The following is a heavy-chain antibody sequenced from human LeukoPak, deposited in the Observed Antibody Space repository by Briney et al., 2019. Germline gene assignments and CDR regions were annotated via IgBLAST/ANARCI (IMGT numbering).Heavy chain of an antibody. D-gene: IGHD3-10*01. V-gene: IGHV1-18*01. Sequence: ASVKVSCKASGYTFTSYGISWVRQAPGQGLEWMGWISAYNGNTNYAQKLQGRVTMTTDTSTSTAYMELRSLRSDDTAVYYCARDRVVLLWFGELLPYYYFDYWGQGTLVTVSS. CDR2: ISAYNGNT. CDR1: GYTFTSYG. J-gene: IGHJ4*02. CDR3: ARDRVVLLWFGELLPYYYFDY.